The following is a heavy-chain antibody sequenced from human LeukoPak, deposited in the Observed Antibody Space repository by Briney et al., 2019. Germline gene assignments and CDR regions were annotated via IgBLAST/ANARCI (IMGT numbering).Heavy chain of an antibody. CDR1: GFTFSSYA. J-gene: IGHJ4*02. Sequence: GGSLRLSCAASGFTFSSYAMRWVRQAPGKGLEWVSVLYSGGATYYADSVKGRFTISRDNSKNIVFLQMNDLRTEDTAFYYCTRDSANYHFAYWGQGALVTVSS. V-gene: IGHV3-66*01. CDR2: LYSGGAT. D-gene: IGHD4/OR15-4a*01. CDR3: TRDSANYHFAY.